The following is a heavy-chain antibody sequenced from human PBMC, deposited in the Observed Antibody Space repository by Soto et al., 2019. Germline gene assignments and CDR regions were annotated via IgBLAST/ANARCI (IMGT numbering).Heavy chain of an antibody. CDR3: ASTGSSSWYVGGMDV. Sequence: SETLSLTCTASCGSISSYYWSWIRQPAGEGLEWIGRIYTSGSTNYNPSLKGRVTMSVDTSKNQFSLKLSSVTAADTAVYYCASTGSSSWYVGGMDVWGQGTTVTVSS. J-gene: IGHJ6*02. D-gene: IGHD6-13*01. CDR2: IYTSGST. V-gene: IGHV4-4*07. CDR1: CGSISSYY.